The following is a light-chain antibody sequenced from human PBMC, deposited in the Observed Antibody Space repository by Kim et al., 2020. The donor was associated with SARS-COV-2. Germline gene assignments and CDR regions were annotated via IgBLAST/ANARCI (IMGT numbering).Light chain of an antibody. Sequence: LTQPASVSGSPGQSITISCTGTSSDVGSYNLISWYQQHPGKAPKLMIYEGSKRPSGVSNRFSGSKSGNTASLTISGLQAEDEADYYCCSYAGSSTYVFGTGTKVTVL. V-gene: IGLV2-23*01. J-gene: IGLJ1*01. CDR1: SSDVGSYNL. CDR3: CSYAGSSTYV. CDR2: EGS.